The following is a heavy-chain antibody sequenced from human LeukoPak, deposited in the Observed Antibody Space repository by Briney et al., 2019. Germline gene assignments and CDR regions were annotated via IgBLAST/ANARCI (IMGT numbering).Heavy chain of an antibody. CDR3: ASSLGKWELPPDY. V-gene: IGHV3-7*01. D-gene: IGHD1-26*01. CDR2: IKQDGSEK. Sequence: GGSLRLSCAASGFTFSSYGMSWVRQAPGKGLEWVANIKQDGSEKYYVDSVKGRFTISRDNAKNSLYLQMNSLRAEDTAVYYCASSLGKWELPPDYWGQGTLVTVSS. J-gene: IGHJ4*02. CDR1: GFTFSSYG.